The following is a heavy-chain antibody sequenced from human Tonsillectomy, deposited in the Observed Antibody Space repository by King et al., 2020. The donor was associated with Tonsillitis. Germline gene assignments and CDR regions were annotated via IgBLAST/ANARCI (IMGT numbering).Heavy chain of an antibody. Sequence: VQLVESGGGLVQPGGSLRLSCAASGVTFSNYSMNWVRQAPGKGLEWVAYISTSNSTIYYADFVKGRFTISRDNAKNSLYLQMNSLRADDTAVYYCARRDYDFWSAFDYRGQGTLVTVSS. J-gene: IGHJ4*02. CDR2: ISTSNSTI. V-gene: IGHV3-48*01. CDR3: ARRDYDFWSAFDY. CDR1: GVTFSNYS. D-gene: IGHD3-3*01.